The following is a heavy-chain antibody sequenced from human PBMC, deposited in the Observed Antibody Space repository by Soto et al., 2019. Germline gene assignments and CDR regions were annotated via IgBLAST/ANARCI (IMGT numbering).Heavy chain of an antibody. CDR2: IIPIFGTA. CDR1: GGTFSSYA. V-gene: IGHV1-69*13. J-gene: IGHJ3*02. D-gene: IGHD3-22*01. CDR3: AREEGDSSGFQPPGGAFDI. Sequence: SVKVSCKASGGTFSSYAISWVRQAPGQGLEWMGGIIPIFGTANYAQRFQGRVTITADESTSTAYMELSSLRSEDTAVYYCAREEGDSSGFQPPGGAFDIWGQGTMVTVSS.